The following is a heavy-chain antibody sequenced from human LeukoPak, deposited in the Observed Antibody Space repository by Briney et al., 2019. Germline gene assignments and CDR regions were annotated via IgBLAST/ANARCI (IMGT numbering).Heavy chain of an antibody. CDR3: ARLKEQQLVGGFDP. J-gene: IGHJ5*02. D-gene: IGHD6-13*01. CDR2: IIPIFGTA. Sequence: GSPVKVSCKASGGTFISYAISWVRQAPGQGLEWMGGIIPIFGTANYAQKFQGRVTITADESTSTAYMELSSLRSEDTAVYYCARLKEQQLVGGFDPWGQGTLVTVSS. V-gene: IGHV1-69*01. CDR1: GGTFISYA.